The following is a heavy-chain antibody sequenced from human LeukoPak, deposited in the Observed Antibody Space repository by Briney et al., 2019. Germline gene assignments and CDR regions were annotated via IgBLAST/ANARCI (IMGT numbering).Heavy chain of an antibody. CDR2: ISTTGST. CDR1: GVAISDHF. CDR3: ARSPSTIGWNWGYYFDF. Sequence: SETLSLTRSVSGVAISDHFWSLIRQPAGRDLEWIGRISTTGSTYFNPSLHSRVRMSVDSSKTHFSLRLSSVTAADTAVYYCARSPSTIGWNWGYYFDFWGQGHLVTVSS. J-gene: IGHJ4*02. D-gene: IGHD1-7*01. V-gene: IGHV4-4*07.